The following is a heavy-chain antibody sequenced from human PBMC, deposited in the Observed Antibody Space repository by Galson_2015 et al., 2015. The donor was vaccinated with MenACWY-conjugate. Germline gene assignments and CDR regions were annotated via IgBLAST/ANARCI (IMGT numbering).Heavy chain of an antibody. CDR2: IYCSGST. CDR3: ATGDFYGSGSFFEF. CDR1: GGSISSYY. Sequence: SETLSLTCTVSGGSISSYYWSWIRQPPGKGLEWIGYIYCSGSTNYNPSLKSRVTISVDTSKNQFSLKLSSVTAADTAVYYCATGDFYGSGSFFEFWGQGTLVTVSS. D-gene: IGHD3-10*01. J-gene: IGHJ4*03. V-gene: IGHV4-59*01.